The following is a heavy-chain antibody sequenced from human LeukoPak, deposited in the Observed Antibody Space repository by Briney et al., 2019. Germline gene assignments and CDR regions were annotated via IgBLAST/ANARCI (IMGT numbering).Heavy chain of an antibody. D-gene: IGHD1/OR15-1a*01. J-gene: IGHJ4*02. V-gene: IGHV4-34*01. CDR1: GGSFSGYY. Sequence: KPSETLSLTCAVYGGSFSGYYWSWIRQPPGKGLEWIGEINHSGSTNYNPSLKSRVTISVDTSKNQFSLKLSSVTAADTAVYYCARRGITGTWYYFDYWGQGTLVTVSS. CDR2: INHSGST. CDR3: ARRGITGTWYYFDY.